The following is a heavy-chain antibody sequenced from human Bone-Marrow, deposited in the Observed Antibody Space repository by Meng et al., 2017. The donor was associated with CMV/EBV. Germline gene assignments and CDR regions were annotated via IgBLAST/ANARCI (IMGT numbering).Heavy chain of an antibody. CDR1: GFTVTNTY. CDR2: ISSGGNT. V-gene: IGHV3-53*01. D-gene: IGHD3-3*01. J-gene: IGHJ4*02. CDR3: ARSTYYDFWRGYTL. Sequence: GGSLRLPCAASGFTVTNTYMSWVRQAPGKGLEWVSVISSGGNTSNADSVKGRFTMSRDNSRNTVYLQMNNLRGEDTAVYYCARSTYYDFWRGYTLWGQGTLVTVSS.